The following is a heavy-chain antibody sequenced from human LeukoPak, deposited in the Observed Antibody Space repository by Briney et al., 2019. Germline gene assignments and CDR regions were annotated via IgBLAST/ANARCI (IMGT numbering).Heavy chain of an antibody. V-gene: IGHV4-39*01. CDR2: IYYSGST. Sequence: SETLSLTCTVSGGSISSSSYYWGWIRQPPGKGLEWLASIYYSGSTYYNPSLKSRVTISVDTSKNQFSLKLSSVTAADTAVYYCARTSYYYDSSGYAEFDYWGQGTLVTVSS. CDR3: ARTSYYYDSSGYAEFDY. J-gene: IGHJ4*02. D-gene: IGHD3-22*01. CDR1: GGSISSSSYY.